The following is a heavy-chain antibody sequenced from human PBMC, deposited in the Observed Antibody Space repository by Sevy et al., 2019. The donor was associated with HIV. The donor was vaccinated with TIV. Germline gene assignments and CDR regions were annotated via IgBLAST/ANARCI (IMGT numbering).Heavy chain of an antibody. V-gene: IGHV4-34*01. CDR1: GGSFSGYY. D-gene: IGHD3-9*01. CDR2: INHSGCT. Sequence: SETLSLTCAVYGGSFSGYYWSWIRQPPGKGLEWIGEINHSGCTNYNPSLKSRVTISVDTSKNQFSLKLSSVTAAVTAVYYCARVAAISVWFDPWGQGTLVTVSS. J-gene: IGHJ5*02. CDR3: ARVAAISVWFDP.